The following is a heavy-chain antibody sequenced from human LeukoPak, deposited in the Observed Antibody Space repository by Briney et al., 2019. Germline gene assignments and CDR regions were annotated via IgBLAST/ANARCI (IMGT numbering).Heavy chain of an antibody. CDR2: ISGNGGST. V-gene: IGHV3-23*01. Sequence: GGSLRLTCAASGFTFTSYAMNWVRQAPGKGLEWVSGISGNGGSTNYADSVRGRFTISRDNSRNTLYLQMNSLRAEDTAIYYCAKNGDRGAYCSGGTCYPYYYYYMDVWGKGTTVTISS. CDR1: GFTFTSYA. CDR3: AKNGDRGAYCSGGTCYPYYYYYMDV. J-gene: IGHJ6*03. D-gene: IGHD2-15*01.